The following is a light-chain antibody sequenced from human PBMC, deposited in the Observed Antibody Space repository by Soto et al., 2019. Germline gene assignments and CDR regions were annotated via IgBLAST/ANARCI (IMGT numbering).Light chain of an antibody. CDR3: QQSYNIPPT. J-gene: IGKJ1*01. CDR1: ETISTF. V-gene: IGKV1-39*01. Sequence: LQINQTPVSLSPSVGDSVTITCXASETISTFLNWYQQKPGKAPKVLIFAASSLQSGVPSRFSGSGSGTDFALTISGLQPEDFATYYCQQSYNIPPTFGQGTKV. CDR2: AAS.